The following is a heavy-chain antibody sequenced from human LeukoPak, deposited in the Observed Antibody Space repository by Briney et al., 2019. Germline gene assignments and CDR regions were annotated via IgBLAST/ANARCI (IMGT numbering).Heavy chain of an antibody. J-gene: IGHJ5*02. Sequence: ASVKVSCKASGYTFTSYDINWVRQATGQGLEWMGWMNPNSGNTGYAQKFQGRVTITRNTSISTAYMELSSLRSEDTAVYYCARAHSSSWPFDPWGQGTLVTVSS. CDR2: MNPNSGNT. D-gene: IGHD6-13*01. CDR1: GYTFTSYD. CDR3: ARAHSSSWPFDP. V-gene: IGHV1-8*03.